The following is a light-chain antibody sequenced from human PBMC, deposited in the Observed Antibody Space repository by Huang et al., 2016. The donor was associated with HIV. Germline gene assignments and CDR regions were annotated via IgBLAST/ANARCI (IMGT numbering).Light chain of an antibody. CDR3: QQLNSYPFT. CDR1: QGVSGY. CDR2: SAS. J-gene: IGKJ3*01. V-gene: IGKV1-9*01. Sequence: IQLTQSPSSLSASVGDRVTITCRASQGVSGYLAWYQQKPGTAPRLLMYSASTLQSGVPSRFSGNGSGRDFTLAILSLQPEDFATYYCQQLNSYPFTFGPGTRVDVK.